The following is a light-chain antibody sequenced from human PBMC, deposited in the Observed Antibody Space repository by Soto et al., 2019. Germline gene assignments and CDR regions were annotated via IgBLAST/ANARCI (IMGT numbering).Light chain of an antibody. CDR2: YAS. CDR1: QSVSNN. Sequence: EIMMTQSPVTLSVSPGERATLSCRASQSVSNNLAWYQQKPGQAPRLLIYYASTRATGIPAKFSGSGSGTEFTLTISSLQSEDVALYYCQQYYDWPPITFGQGTRLEIK. CDR3: QQYYDWPPIT. J-gene: IGKJ5*01. V-gene: IGKV3-15*01.